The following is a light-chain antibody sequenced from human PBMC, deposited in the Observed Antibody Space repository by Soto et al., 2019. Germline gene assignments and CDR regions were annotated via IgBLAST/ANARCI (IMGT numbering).Light chain of an antibody. CDR3: QHYNNWHIT. CDR2: DAS. V-gene: IGKV3-15*01. J-gene: IGKJ5*01. CDR1: QSFSSN. Sequence: EIVMTQSPATLSVSPGERATLSCRASQSFSSNLAWYQQKPGQAPRLLIYDASTRATGIPARFSGSGSGTEFILTISSLQSEDLAVYYCQHYNNWHITFGQGTRLEIK.